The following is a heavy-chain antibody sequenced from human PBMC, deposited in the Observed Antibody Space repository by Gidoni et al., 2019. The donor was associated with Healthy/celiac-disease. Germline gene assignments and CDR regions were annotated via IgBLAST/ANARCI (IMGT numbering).Heavy chain of an antibody. D-gene: IGHD3-3*01. Sequence: QVQLVQSGAEVKKPGASVKVSCKASGYTFTSYYMHWVRQAPGQGLELMGIINPSGGSTSYAQKFQGRVTMTRDTSTSTVYMELSSLRSEDTAVYYCASSGTTYYDFWSGYYGFDYWGQGTLVTVSS. CDR2: INPSGGST. J-gene: IGHJ4*02. V-gene: IGHV1-46*03. CDR1: GYTFTSYY. CDR3: ASSGTTYYDFWSGYYGFDY.